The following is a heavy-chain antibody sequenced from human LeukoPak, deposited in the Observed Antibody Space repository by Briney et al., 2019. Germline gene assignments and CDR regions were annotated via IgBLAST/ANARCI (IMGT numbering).Heavy chain of an antibody. CDR1: GGSISSSSYY. V-gene: IGHV4-39*07. Sequence: SETLSLTWTVSGGSISSSSYYWGWIRQPPGKGLEWIGSIYYSGSTYYNPSLKSRVTMSLDASKNQFSLELNSVTPADTAVYYCARGGNYWPQWWFDPWGRGTLVSVSS. D-gene: IGHD1-26*01. CDR2: IYYSGST. J-gene: IGHJ5*02. CDR3: ARGGNYWPQWWFDP.